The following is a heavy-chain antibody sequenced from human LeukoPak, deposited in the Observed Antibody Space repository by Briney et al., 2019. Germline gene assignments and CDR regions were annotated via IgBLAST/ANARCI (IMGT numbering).Heavy chain of an antibody. D-gene: IGHD2-21*01. CDR2: IRDSSSYI. V-gene: IGHV3-21*01. J-gene: IGHJ4*02. CDR1: GFTFSTYS. Sequence: GGSLRLSCAASGFTFSTYSMNWVRQAPGKGLEWISSIRDSSSYIYYGDSVKGRFPLSRDNAKNSLYLQMRSLRAEDTAVYYCAREGTAYCGGDCYLDYWGQGTLVTVSS. CDR3: AREGTAYCGGDCYLDY.